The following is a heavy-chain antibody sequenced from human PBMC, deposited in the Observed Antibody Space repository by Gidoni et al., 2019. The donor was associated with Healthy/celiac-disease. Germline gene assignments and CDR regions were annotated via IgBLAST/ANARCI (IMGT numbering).Heavy chain of an antibody. J-gene: IGHJ4*02. D-gene: IGHD6-19*01. CDR2: INPSGGST. CDR3: AREGWWGVAVANY. Sequence: QVQLVQSGAEVKKPGASVKVSCQASAYTFTSYYMHWVRQAPGQGLEWMGIINPSGGSTSYEQKFQGRVTMTRDTSTSTVYMELSSLRSEDTAVYYCAREGWWGVAVANYWGQGTLVTVSS. V-gene: IGHV1-46*03. CDR1: AYTFTSYY.